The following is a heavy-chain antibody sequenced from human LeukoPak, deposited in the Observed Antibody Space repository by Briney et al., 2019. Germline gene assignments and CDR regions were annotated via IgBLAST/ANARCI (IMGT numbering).Heavy chain of an antibody. J-gene: IGHJ4*02. CDR3: ARGEYSSGCLDY. D-gene: IGHD6-19*01. CDR1: GYTFTSYD. CDR2: MNPNSGNT. Sequence: GASVKVSCKASGYTFTSYDINWVRQATGQGLEWMGWMNPNSGNTGYAQKFQGRVTMTRNTSISTAYMELSSLRSEDTAVYYCARGEYSSGCLDYWGQGTLVTVSS. V-gene: IGHV1-8*01.